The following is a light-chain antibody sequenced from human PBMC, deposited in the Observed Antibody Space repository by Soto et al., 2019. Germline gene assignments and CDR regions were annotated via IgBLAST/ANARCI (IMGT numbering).Light chain of an antibody. CDR3: QQYASSPIT. CDR2: GAS. CDR1: QSVGNNY. Sequence: IWLTQSPGTLSLSPGERATLSCRASQSVGNNYLAWYQQKPGQAPRLLIYGASSRATGIPDRFSGSGSGTDFTLTISRLEPEDFAVYYCQQYASSPITFGQGTRLEIK. V-gene: IGKV3-20*01. J-gene: IGKJ5*01.